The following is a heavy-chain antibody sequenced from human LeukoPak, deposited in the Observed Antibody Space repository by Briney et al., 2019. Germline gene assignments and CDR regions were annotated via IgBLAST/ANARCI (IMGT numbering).Heavy chain of an antibody. D-gene: IGHD6-19*01. CDR1: GGSFSSYA. V-gene: IGHV1-69*04. CDR2: IIPILGIA. Sequence: ASVKVSCKASGGSFSSYAISWVRQAPGQGLEWMGRIIPILGIANYAQKFQGRVTITADKSTSTAYMELSSLRSEDTAVYYCAHTSGYSSGSSLVYWGQGTLVTVSS. CDR3: AHTSGYSSGSSLVY. J-gene: IGHJ4*02.